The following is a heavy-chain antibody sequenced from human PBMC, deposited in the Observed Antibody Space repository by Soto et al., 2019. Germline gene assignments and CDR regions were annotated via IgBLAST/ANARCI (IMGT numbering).Heavy chain of an antibody. D-gene: IGHD3-22*01. CDR2: MGYSGYT. Sequence: SETLSLTCTFSFGPISNYYCSWFRQPPGQGLEWIGYMGYSGYTSYNPSLRSRVSISLDTSKNQFSLKLSSVTAADTAIYYCARDRLRGYDSSGFYSWGQGTMVTVSS. CDR1: FGPISNYY. CDR3: ARDRLRGYDSSGFYS. V-gene: IGHV4-59*12. J-gene: IGHJ4*02.